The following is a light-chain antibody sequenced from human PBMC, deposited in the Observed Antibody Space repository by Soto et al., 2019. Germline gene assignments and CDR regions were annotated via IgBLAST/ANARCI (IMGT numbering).Light chain of an antibody. Sequence: SPSSLSASVGDRVSITCRASQGISSYLAWYQQVPGKAPKLLIYAATTLESGVPSRFSATESGTSFTLTIGNLQPEDSATYYCQQLNRYPYTFGQGTKVDIK. CDR3: QQLNRYPYT. V-gene: IGKV1-9*01. CDR2: AAT. J-gene: IGKJ2*01. CDR1: QGISSY.